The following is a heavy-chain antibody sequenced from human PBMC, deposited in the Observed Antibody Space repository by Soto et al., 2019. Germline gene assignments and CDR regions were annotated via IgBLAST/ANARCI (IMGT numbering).Heavy chain of an antibody. J-gene: IGHJ6*02. V-gene: IGHV4-4*07. CDR2: IYANGNA. D-gene: IGHD6-19*01. Sequence: QAQLQESGPGLVKPSETLSLTCSVSGGSFFSYYWTWIRQPAGKGLEWIGRIYANGNANYNPSLKIRVPLSATTSKNQFPLRLSSETAPDPPVYSCASGFRAGYYGMDVGGPGATVTVSS. CDR1: GGSFFSYY. CDR3: ASGFRAGYYGMDV.